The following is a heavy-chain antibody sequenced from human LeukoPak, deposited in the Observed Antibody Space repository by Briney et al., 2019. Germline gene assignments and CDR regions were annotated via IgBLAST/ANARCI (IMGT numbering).Heavy chain of an antibody. D-gene: IGHD3-3*01. CDR2: ISGSGGST. V-gene: IGHV3-23*01. J-gene: IGHJ4*02. CDR3: ATHPGYYDFWSGYSN. Sequence: GGALRLSCAASRFTFSSYVMSWVRQAPGKGLEGVSAISGSGGSTYYADSVKGRFTISRDNSKNTLYLQMNSLRAEDTAVYYCATHPGYYDFWSGYSNWGQGTLVTVSS. CDR1: RFTFSSYV.